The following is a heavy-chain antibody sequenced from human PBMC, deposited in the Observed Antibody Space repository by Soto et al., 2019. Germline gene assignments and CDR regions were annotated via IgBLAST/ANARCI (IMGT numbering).Heavy chain of an antibody. CDR3: ARVVRFCSRPSCRGRNWFDP. J-gene: IGHJ5*02. Sequence: PSETLSLTCSVSGGSISSGDYYWSWIRQPPGKGLEWIGYMFYVGATYYNPSLKSRVTISVDTSKNQFSLKLSSVTAADTAVYHCARVVRFCSRPSCRGRNWFDPWGQGTLVTVSS. CDR1: GGSISSGDYY. V-gene: IGHV4-30-4*01. CDR2: MFYVGAT. D-gene: IGHD2-15*01.